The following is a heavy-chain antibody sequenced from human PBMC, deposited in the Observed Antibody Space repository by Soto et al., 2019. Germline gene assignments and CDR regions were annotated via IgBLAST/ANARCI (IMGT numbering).Heavy chain of an antibody. J-gene: IGHJ3*02. CDR2: ISNRGDT. CDR3: AREPRYCRGGSCSITGDAFDI. Sequence: EVQLVESGGGLVQPGGSLRLSCTASGFIVSDTYMNWVRQAPGKGLEWVSVISNRGDTHYADSVRGRFCLSRDIADNTLQPQMNYRRVEDTAVYYCAREPRYCRGGSCSITGDAFDIWGQGTMVTVSS. D-gene: IGHD2-15*01. V-gene: IGHV3-66*01. CDR1: GFIVSDTY.